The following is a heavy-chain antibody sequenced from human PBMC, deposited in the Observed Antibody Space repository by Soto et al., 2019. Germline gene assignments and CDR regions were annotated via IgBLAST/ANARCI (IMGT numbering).Heavy chain of an antibody. CDR3: ARLQDDYGGG. D-gene: IGHD4-17*01. V-gene: IGHV4-39*01. Sequence: QLQLQESGPGLVKPSETLSLTCTVSGGSISSSSYYWGWIRQPPGKGLEWIGSIYYSGSTYYNPSLKSRVTIPVDTSKNRFSRTLTAVTAADTAAYYCARLQDDYGGGWGQGTLVTVSS. CDR1: GGSISSSSYY. CDR2: IYYSGST. J-gene: IGHJ4*02.